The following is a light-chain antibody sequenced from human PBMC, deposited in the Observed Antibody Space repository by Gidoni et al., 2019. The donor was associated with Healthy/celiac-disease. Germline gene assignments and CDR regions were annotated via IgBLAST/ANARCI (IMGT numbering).Light chain of an antibody. V-gene: IGKV1-27*01. CDR2: SAS. J-gene: IGKJ3*01. CDR3: QRTYNAPDT. Sequence: DIQLTQSPSSLSASVGDRVPITCRVSQGMSRYLNWYRQKPGKVTKLLIYSASNLQSGVPSRFIGSGSGTDFTLTLSSLQPEYVATYYGQRTYNAPDTFGPXTKVDIK. CDR1: QGMSRY.